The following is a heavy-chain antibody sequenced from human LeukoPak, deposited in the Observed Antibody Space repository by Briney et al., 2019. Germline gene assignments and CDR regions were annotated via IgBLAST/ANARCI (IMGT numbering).Heavy chain of an antibody. V-gene: IGHV4-34*01. Sequence: SETLSLTCAVYGESFSGYYWSWIRQPPGKGLEWIGEINHSGSTNYNPSLKGRVTISVDTSKNQFSLKLSSVTAADTAVYYCARGLGYCSSTSCAEYYYYGMDVWGQGTTVTVSS. CDR3: ARGLGYCSSTSCAEYYYYGMDV. J-gene: IGHJ6*02. D-gene: IGHD2-2*01. CDR1: GESFSGYY. CDR2: INHSGST.